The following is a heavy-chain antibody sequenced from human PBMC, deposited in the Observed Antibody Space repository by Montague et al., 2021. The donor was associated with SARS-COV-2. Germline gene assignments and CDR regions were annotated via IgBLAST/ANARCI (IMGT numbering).Heavy chain of an antibody. V-gene: IGHV3-74*01. CDR3: ARSNLHDYADY. D-gene: IGHD4/OR15-4a*01. J-gene: IGHJ4*02. CDR2: INPDGDAT. CDR1: GFTFSTYW. Sequence: SLRLSCAASGFTFSTYWMYWIRQVPGKGLAWASRINPDGDATTYADSVKGRFTISRDNSKNILYLQMNSLRGEDTAVYYCARSNLHDYADYWGRGNLVTVSS.